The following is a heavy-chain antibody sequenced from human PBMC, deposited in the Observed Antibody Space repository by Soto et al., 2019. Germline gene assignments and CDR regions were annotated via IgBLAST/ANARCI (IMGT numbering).Heavy chain of an antibody. D-gene: IGHD5-12*01. V-gene: IGHV5-51*01. CDR2: IYPGDSDT. CDR3: ASCSDYVSHYYRMDV. J-gene: IGHJ6*02. Sequence: GEHLKISCKGSGYSFNSYWIGWVRQMPGKGLEWMGIIYPGDSDTRYSPSFQGQVTISADKSISTAYLQWSSLKASDTAMYYCASCSDYVSHYYRMDVLRQLNTVTVAS. CDR1: GYSFNSYW.